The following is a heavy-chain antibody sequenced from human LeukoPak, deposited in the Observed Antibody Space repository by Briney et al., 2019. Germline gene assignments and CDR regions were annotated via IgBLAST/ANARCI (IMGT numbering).Heavy chain of an antibody. Sequence: GRSLRLSCAASGFTFSSYSMNWVRQAPGKGLEWVANIKQDGSEQYYVDSVKGRFTISRDNAKNSVYLQMNRLRVEDTAVYYCARRSYRGVITVYYYYYMDVWGKGTPVTVSS. D-gene: IGHD3-16*02. J-gene: IGHJ6*03. V-gene: IGHV3-7*01. CDR1: GFTFSSYS. CDR3: ARRSYRGVITVYYYYYMDV. CDR2: IKQDGSEQ.